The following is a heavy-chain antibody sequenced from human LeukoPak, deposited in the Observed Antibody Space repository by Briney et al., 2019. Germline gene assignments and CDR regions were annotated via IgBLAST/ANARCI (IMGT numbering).Heavy chain of an antibody. Sequence: GGSLTLSCAASGFTFSSYGMHWVRQAPGKGLVWVEVIWYDGSNKYYADSVKGRFTISRDNSKNTLYLQMNSLRAEDTAVYYCAGSIAVAGTIDYWGQGTLVTVSS. CDR2: IWYDGSNK. CDR1: GFTFSSYG. V-gene: IGHV3-33*01. J-gene: IGHJ4*02. D-gene: IGHD6-19*01. CDR3: AGSIAVAGTIDY.